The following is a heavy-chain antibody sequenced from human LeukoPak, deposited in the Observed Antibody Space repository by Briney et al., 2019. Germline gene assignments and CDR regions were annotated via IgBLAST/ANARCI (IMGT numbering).Heavy chain of an antibody. CDR3: ARQSYYYDSSGHYVYYFDY. CDR1: GFTFSDYY. Sequence: PGGSLRLSCAASGFTFSDYYMSWIRQAPGKGLEWVSYISSSSSYTNYADSVKGRFTISRDNAKNSLYLQMNSLRAEDTAVYYCARQSYYYDSSGHYVYYFDYWGQGTLVTVSS. J-gene: IGHJ4*02. D-gene: IGHD3-22*01. V-gene: IGHV3-11*03. CDR2: ISSSSSYT.